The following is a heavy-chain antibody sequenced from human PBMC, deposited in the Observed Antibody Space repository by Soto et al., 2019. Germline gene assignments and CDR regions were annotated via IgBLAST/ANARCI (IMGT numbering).Heavy chain of an antibody. CDR3: TRPHCPGGYANGLKLPSYYGMDV. Sequence: PGGSQRLSSAASGFTFSGSAMHWVRQASGKGLEWVGRIRSKANSYATAYAASVKGRFTISRDDSKNTAYLQMNSLKTEDTSVYYCTRPHCPGGYANGLKLPSYYGMDVWVHGTTVTVS. V-gene: IGHV3-73*01. CDR1: GFTFSGSA. CDR2: IRSKANSYAT. J-gene: IGHJ6*02. D-gene: IGHD5-18*01.